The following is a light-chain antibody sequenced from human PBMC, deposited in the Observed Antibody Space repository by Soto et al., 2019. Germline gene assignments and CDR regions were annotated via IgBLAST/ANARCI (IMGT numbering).Light chain of an antibody. CDR1: QGISIF. Sequence: DIQMTQSPSTLSASVGDRVTITCRVSQGISIFLAWYHQKPGKAPKLLIYDASSLESGVPSRFSGSGSGTEFTLTINSLQPEDFATYYCQQSYSNPLTFGGGTKVEIK. CDR2: DAS. CDR3: QQSYSNPLT. J-gene: IGKJ4*01. V-gene: IGKV1-5*01.